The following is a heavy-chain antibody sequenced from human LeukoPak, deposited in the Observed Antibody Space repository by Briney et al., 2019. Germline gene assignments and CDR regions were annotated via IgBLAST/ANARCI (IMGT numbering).Heavy chain of an antibody. CDR3: ARGLNLRQGWFDP. V-gene: IGHV3-30*03. CDR1: ASAASGFTFSSYG. J-gene: IGHJ5*02. Sequence: GGSLRLSCAASAASGFTFSSYGMHWVRQAPGKGLEWVAVISYDGSNKYYADSVKGRFTISRDNSKNTLYLQMNSLRAEDTAVYYCARGLNLRQGWFDPWGQGTLVTVSS. CDR2: ISYDGSNK. D-gene: IGHD3-16*01.